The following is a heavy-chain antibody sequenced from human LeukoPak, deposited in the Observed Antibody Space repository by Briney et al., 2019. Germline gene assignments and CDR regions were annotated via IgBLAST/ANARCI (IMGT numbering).Heavy chain of an antibody. CDR1: GFTFSSYA. CDR3: AKDSGGWGAAYNWFDP. Sequence: GGSLRLSCAASGFTFSSYAMSWVRQAPGKGLEWVSAISGSGGSTYYADSVKGRFTISRGNSKNTLYLQMNSLRAEDTAVYYRAKDSGGWGAAYNWFDPWGQGTLVTVSS. CDR2: ISGSGGST. J-gene: IGHJ5*02. V-gene: IGHV3-23*01. D-gene: IGHD3-16*01.